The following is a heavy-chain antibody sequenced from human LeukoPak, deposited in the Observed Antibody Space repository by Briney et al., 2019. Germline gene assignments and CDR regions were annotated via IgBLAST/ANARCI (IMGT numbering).Heavy chain of an antibody. V-gene: IGHV4-34*01. CDR3: ARGPYSSSWYS. CDR2: INHSGST. J-gene: IGHJ4*02. D-gene: IGHD6-13*01. CDR1: GGSFRGYY. Sequence: SETLSLTCAVYGGSFRGYYWSWIRQPPGKGLEWIGEINHSGSTNYNPSLKSQVTISVDTSKNQFSLKLSSVTAADTAVYYCARGPYSSSWYSWGQGTLVTVSS.